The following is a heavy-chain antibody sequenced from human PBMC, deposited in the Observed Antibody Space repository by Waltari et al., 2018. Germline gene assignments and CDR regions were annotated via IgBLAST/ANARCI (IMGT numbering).Heavy chain of an antibody. D-gene: IGHD1-26*01. Sequence: EVQLLESGGGLVQPGGSLRLSCAASGFTFSGDAMSWVRQAPGKGVEWVSSISGSGGSTYYADSVKGRFTISRDNSKNTLYLQMNSLRAEDTAVYYCAKWGGSYWLSPPLSDSWGQGTLVTVSS. J-gene: IGHJ5*01. V-gene: IGHV3-23*01. CDR3: AKWGGSYWLSPPLSDS. CDR2: ISGSGGST. CDR1: GFTFSGDA.